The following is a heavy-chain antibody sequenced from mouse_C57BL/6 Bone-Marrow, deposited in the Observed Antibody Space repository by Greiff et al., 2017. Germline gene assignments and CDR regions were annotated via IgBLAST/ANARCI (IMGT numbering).Heavy chain of an antibody. CDR3: AREVGYYDTDY. V-gene: IGHV5-4*01. Sequence: EVKLMESGGGLVKPGGSLKLSCAASGFTFSSYAMSWVRQTPEKRLEWVATISDGGSYTYYPDNVKGRFTISRDNAKNNLYLQMSHLKSEDTAMYYCAREVGYYDTDYWGQGTTLTVSS. J-gene: IGHJ2*01. CDR2: ISDGGSYT. CDR1: GFTFSSYA. D-gene: IGHD2-4*01.